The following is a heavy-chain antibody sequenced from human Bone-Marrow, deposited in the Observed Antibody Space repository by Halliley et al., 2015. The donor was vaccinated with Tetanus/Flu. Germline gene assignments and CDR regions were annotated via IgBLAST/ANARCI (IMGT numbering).Heavy chain of an antibody. D-gene: IGHD3-22*01. J-gene: IGHJ4*02. CDR3: ARWAPYDSSGYYSDT. Sequence: SYNPSLKGRVSFSVDASKNGFSMKLSSVTAADTAVYFCARWAPYDSSGYYSDTWGQGTLVTVSS. V-gene: IGHV4-31*02.